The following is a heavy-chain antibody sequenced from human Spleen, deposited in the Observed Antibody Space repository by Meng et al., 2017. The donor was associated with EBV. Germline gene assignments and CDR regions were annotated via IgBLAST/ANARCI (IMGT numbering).Heavy chain of an antibody. CDR3: SRDLAGSYDD. V-gene: IGHV3-74*01. Sequence: LVEPVGALVQPGGSLRLLCVTSGCSFSRYWMHWVRQSPGKGMVWVSRTNEDGRTTDYADSVRGRFTISRDNTKNILYLQMDSLRAEDTALYFCSRDLAGSYDDWGQGTLVTVSS. CDR1: GCSFSRYW. D-gene: IGHD6-25*01. CDR2: TNEDGRTT. J-gene: IGHJ4*02.